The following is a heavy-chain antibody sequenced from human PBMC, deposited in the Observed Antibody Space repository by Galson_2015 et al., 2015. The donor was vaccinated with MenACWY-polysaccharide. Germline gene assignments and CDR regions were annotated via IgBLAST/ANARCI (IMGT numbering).Heavy chain of an antibody. CDR1: GFTFSTYS. D-gene: IGHD5-18*01. Sequence: SLRLSCAASGFTFSTYSMTWVRQAPGKGLEWVSYINGGSSTIYYADSVKGRFTISSDNAKNSVYLQMNSLRVEDTALYYCASLDTDMVRSVGYWGRGTLVTVSS. J-gene: IGHJ4*02. V-gene: IGHV3-48*01. CDR3: ASLDTDMVRSVGY. CDR2: INGGSSTI.